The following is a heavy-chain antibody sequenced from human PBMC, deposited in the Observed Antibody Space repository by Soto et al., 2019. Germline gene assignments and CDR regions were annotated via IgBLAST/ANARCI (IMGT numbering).Heavy chain of an antibody. Sequence: QVQLVQSGAEVKKPGASVKVSCKTSGYTFINYGISWVRQAPGQGLEWMGWSNTYNGNTNYAQNLQGRVTITTDTSTTTAYMELRSLRSDDTAMYYCGRVSGSGYYSWGYWGQGTLVTVSS. CDR1: GYTFINYG. CDR2: SNTYNGNT. CDR3: GRVSGSGYYSWGY. D-gene: IGHD5-12*01. J-gene: IGHJ4*02. V-gene: IGHV1-18*01.